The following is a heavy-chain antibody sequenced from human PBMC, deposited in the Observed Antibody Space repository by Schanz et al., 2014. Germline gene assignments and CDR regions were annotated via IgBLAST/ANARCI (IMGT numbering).Heavy chain of an antibody. CDR2: ISVYNHNK. Sequence: QIQLVQSGPEVKKPGATVKVSCKASGYIFINSGISWVRQAPGQGLEWMGWISVYNHNKEYDQKFQCRVTMTTDTSTSTAYMALTDLRSDDTAVYYCARDRRFFDRDDLYYFDSWGQGTLVTVSS. CDR1: GYIFINSG. J-gene: IGHJ4*02. CDR3: ARDRRFFDRDDLYYFDS. D-gene: IGHD3-3*01. V-gene: IGHV1-18*01.